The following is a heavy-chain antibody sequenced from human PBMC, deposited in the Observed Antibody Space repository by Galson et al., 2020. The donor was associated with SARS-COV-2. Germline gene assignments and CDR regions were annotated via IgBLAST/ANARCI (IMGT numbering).Heavy chain of an antibody. D-gene: IGHD1-26*01. V-gene: IGHV4-59*01. J-gene: IGHJ5*02. Sequence: SESLSLTCTVAGGSTSTYYWSWIRQPPGKGREWIGSTYYSGSTNYNPSLKSRVTISVDTSKNQFSLKLSSVAAADTAVYYCARGGIVGATRNYGFDPWGQGTLVTVSS. CDR3: ARGGIVGATRNYGFDP. CDR2: TYYSGST. CDR1: GGSTSTYY.